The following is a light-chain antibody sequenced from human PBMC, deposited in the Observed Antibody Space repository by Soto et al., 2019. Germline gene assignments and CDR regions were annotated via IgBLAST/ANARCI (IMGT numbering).Light chain of an antibody. V-gene: IGLV2-8*01. CDR3: SSYAGSSNWV. Sequence: QSVLTQPASVSGSPGQSITISCTGTRSDIGDYNYVSWYQQHPGKAPKLMIYEVTKRPSGVPDRFSGSKSGNTASLTVSGLQAEDEADYYCSSYAGSSNWVFGGGTQLTVL. CDR2: EVT. CDR1: RSDIGDYNY. J-gene: IGLJ7*01.